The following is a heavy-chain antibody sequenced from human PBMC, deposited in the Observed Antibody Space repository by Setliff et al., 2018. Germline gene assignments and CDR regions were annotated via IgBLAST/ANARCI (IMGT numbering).Heavy chain of an antibody. D-gene: IGHD2-21*01. CDR1: GGSISSMSYY. V-gene: IGHV4-39*07. Sequence: SETLSLTCTVSGGSISSMSYYWGWIRQPPGKGLEWIGSIYHSGSSYYNSSLRSRVTISVDTSKNQFSLMLTSVTAADTAVYYCARYIPSAGCFDPWGQGALVTVSS. CDR2: IYHSGSS. J-gene: IGHJ5*02. CDR3: ARYIPSAGCFDP.